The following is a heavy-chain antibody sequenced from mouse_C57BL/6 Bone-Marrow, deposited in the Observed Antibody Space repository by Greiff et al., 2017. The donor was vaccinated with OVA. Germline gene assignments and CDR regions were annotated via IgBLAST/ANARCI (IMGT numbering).Heavy chain of an antibody. D-gene: IGHD1-1*01. J-gene: IGHJ4*01. CDR3: ARFPYYYGSSPLAMDY. V-gene: IGHV1-80*01. CDR2: IYPGDGDT. CDR1: GYAFSSYW. Sequence: QVQLQQSGAELVKPGASVKISCKASGYAFSSYWMNWVKQRPGKGLEWIGQIYPGDGDTNYNGKFKGKATLTADKSSSTAYMQLSSLTSEDSAVYFCARFPYYYGSSPLAMDYWGQGTSVTVSS.